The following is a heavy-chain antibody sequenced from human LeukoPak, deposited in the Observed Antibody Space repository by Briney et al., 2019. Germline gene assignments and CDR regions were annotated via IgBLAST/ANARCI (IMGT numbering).Heavy chain of an antibody. V-gene: IGHV1-3*04. D-gene: IGHD2-2*01. CDR2: INTGNGNT. J-gene: IGHJ5*02. CDR3: ARDVPPGWFDP. CDR1: GYTFTNYG. Sequence: GASVKVSCKTSGYTFTNYGMHWVRQAPRQSPEWMGWINTGNGNTKSSQKFQDRVTLTRDTSASTAYMELNSLSSEDTAVYYCARDVPPGWFDPWGQGTLVTVSS.